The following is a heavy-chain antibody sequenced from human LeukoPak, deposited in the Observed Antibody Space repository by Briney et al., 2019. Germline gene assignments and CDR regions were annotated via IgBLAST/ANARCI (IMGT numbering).Heavy chain of an antibody. CDR2: ISYDGSNK. V-gene: IGHV3-30*18. CDR3: AKDRPSSSAVDY. CDR1: GFTFSSYG. J-gene: IGHJ4*02. Sequence: PGGSLRLSCAASGFTFSSYGMHWVRQAPGKGLEWVAVISYDGSNKYYADSVKGRFTISRDNSKNTLYLQMNSLRAEDTAVYYCAKDRPSSSAVDYWGQGTLVTVSS. D-gene: IGHD6-6*01.